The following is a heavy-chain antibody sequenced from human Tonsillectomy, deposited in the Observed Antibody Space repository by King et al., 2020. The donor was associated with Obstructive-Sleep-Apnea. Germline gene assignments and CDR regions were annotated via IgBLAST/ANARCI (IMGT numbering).Heavy chain of an antibody. Sequence: QVQLQESGPGLVKPSETLSLTCTVSGGSISSYYWSWIRQPPGKGLEWIGYIYYSGSTNYNPSRKSRVTLSVDTSKNQFSLKLSSVTAADTAVYYCARSVRSGWYSLEFDYWGQGTLVTVSS. CDR3: ARSVRSGWYSLEFDY. CDR2: IYYSGST. D-gene: IGHD6-19*01. CDR1: GGSISSYY. V-gene: IGHV4-59*01. J-gene: IGHJ4*02.